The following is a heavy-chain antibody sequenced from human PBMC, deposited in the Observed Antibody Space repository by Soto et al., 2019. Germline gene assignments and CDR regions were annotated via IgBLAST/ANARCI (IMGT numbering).Heavy chain of an antibody. Sequence: WGSLRLSCAASGFTFGTTVMSWVRQAPGEGLEWVSTIDGSGGITYYADSVKGRFTISRDNSRNTVYLQMNSLRGDDTALYYCVKNSGWFNTWGQGALVTVSS. J-gene: IGHJ5*02. V-gene: IGHV3-23*01. CDR2: IDGSGGIT. D-gene: IGHD3-10*01. CDR1: GFTFGTTV. CDR3: VKNSGWFNT.